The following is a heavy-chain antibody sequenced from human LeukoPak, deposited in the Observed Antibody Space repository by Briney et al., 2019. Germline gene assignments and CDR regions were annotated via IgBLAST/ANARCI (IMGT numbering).Heavy chain of an antibody. Sequence: GGSLRLSCAASGFTFNNYEMNWVRQAPGKGLEWVSYISSSGSTTHLADSVKGRFTISRDNAKNSLYLQMNSLRAEDTAVYFCATYSSGWLGVDYWGQGTLVTVSP. CDR2: ISSSGSTT. V-gene: IGHV3-48*03. CDR1: GFTFNNYE. CDR3: ATYSSGWLGVDY. J-gene: IGHJ4*02. D-gene: IGHD6-19*01.